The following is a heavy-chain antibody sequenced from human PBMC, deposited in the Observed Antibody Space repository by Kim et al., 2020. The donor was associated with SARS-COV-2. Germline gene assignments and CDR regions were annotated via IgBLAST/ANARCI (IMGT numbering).Heavy chain of an antibody. CDR1: GDSISSSSYY. D-gene: IGHD5-18*01. CDR2: IYYSGST. V-gene: IGHV4-39*01. CDR3: ARRDTAMATF. J-gene: IGHJ4*02. Sequence: SETLSLTCTVSGDSISSSSYYWAWIRQPPGKGLEWIGTIYYSGSTYYNPSLKSRVTISVDTSKNQFSLKVSSVTAADTAVYYCARRDTAMATFWGQGTLV.